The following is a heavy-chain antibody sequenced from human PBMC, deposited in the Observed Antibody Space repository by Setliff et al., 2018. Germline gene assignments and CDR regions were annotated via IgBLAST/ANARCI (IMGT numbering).Heavy chain of an antibody. CDR3: ARGNSGGDY. CDR2: VSGSGMTR. J-gene: IGHJ4*02. Sequence: GESLKISCTASGFTFRKHALAWVRQAPGKGLQWVSSVSGSGMTRDYTDSVKGRFTVSRDNAKNTLYLQMNSLRAEDTAVYYCARGNSGGDYWGQGTLVTVSS. CDR1: GFTFRKHA. D-gene: IGHD6-25*01. V-gene: IGHV3-23*01.